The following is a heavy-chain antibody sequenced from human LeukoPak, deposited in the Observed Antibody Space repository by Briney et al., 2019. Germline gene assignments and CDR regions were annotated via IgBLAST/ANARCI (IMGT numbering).Heavy chain of an antibody. CDR2: INWNGGST. J-gene: IGHJ6*03. Sequence: GGSLRLSCAASGFTFDDYGMSWVRQAPGKGLEWVSGINWNGGSTGYADSVKGRFTISRDNAKNSLYLQMNSLRAEDTALYYCARDRRYYDSSERYYYYMDVWGKGTTVTVSS. CDR1: GFTFDDYG. D-gene: IGHD3-22*01. CDR3: ARDRRYYDSSERYYYYMDV. V-gene: IGHV3-20*04.